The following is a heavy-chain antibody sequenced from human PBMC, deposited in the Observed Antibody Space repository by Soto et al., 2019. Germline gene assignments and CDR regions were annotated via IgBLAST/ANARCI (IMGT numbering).Heavy chain of an antibody. Sequence: EVQLVESGGGLVQPGGSLRLSCAASGFSVSDNYMSWVRQAPGKGLEWISVIYSSGDTYYADSVKGRITISRDNSRNTLYLQINDRIVEDTAIYYCESDPGYGRGVSVDPSGQGVPVTVSS. CDR1: GFSVSDNY. CDR3: ESDPGYGRGVSVDP. V-gene: IGHV3-66*01. J-gene: IGHJ5*02. D-gene: IGHD3-16*01. CDR2: IYSSGDT.